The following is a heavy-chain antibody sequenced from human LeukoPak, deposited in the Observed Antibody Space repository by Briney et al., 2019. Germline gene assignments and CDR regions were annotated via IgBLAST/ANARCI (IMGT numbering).Heavy chain of an antibody. CDR3: ARQYDDSSGYYPPPWFDP. V-gene: IGHV5-51*01. CDR2: IYLGDSHT. D-gene: IGHD3-22*01. Sequence: GESLKISCKGSGYSFTNYWIGWVRQMPGKGLEWMGIIYLGDSHTRYSPSFQGQVTISADKSISTAYLQWSSLKASDTAMYYCARQYDDSSGYYPPPWFDPWGQGTLVTVSS. J-gene: IGHJ5*02. CDR1: GYSFTNYW.